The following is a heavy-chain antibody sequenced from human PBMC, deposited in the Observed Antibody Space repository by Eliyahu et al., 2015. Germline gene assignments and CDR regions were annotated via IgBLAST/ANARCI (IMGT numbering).Heavy chain of an antibody. Sequence: EVQLVESGGGLVQPGRSLRLSCTASGFTFGDYAMSWVRQAPGKGLEWVGFIRSKAYGGTTEYAASVKGRFTISRDDSKSIAYLQMNSLKTEDTAVYYCTRDSKWELTYYFDYWGQGTLVTVSS. CDR3: TRDSKWELTYYFDY. CDR2: IRSKAYGGTT. CDR1: GFTFGDYA. D-gene: IGHD1-26*01. V-gene: IGHV3-49*04. J-gene: IGHJ4*02.